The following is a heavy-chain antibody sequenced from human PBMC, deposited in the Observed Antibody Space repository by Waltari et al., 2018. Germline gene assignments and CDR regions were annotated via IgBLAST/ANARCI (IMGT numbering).Heavy chain of an antibody. J-gene: IGHJ3*02. Sequence: EVQLLQSGTELQKPGTTVNISCQVSGYTFTDYYIHWVQQAPGKGPHWMGLVDPEDGETIYAEKFQGRVTITADTSTDTAYMELSSLRSEDTAVYYCATALGDRSSASRAFDIWGLGTMITVSS. V-gene: IGHV1-69-2*01. CDR3: ATALGDRSSASRAFDI. CDR1: GYTFTDYY. D-gene: IGHD3-10*01. CDR2: VDPEDGET.